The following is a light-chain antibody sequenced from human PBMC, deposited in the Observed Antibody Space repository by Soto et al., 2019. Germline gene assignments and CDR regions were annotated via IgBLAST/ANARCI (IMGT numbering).Light chain of an antibody. V-gene: IGKV1-39*01. CDR2: AAS. CDR3: QQSYSTPRLT. Sequence: DIQMTQSPSSLSASVGDRVTITCRASQSISSYLNWYQQKPGKAPKRLIYAASSLQSGVPSRFSGSGSGTDFTLTICSLQPEDFATYYCQQSYSTPRLTFGGGTKVEIK. CDR1: QSISSY. J-gene: IGKJ4*01.